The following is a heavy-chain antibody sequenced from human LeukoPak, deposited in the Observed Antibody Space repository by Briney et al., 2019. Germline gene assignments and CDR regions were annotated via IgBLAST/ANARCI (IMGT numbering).Heavy chain of an antibody. D-gene: IGHD3-16*01. V-gene: IGHV3-23*01. CDR2: ISGGAT. CDR3: ARGGANRFDY. J-gene: IGHJ4*02. Sequence: GGSLRLSCAASGFTFSSYAMNWVRQAPGKGLEWVSAISGGATFYASSVKGRFTISRDFSQNTLYLHMNSLRAEDTAVYYCARGGANRFDYWGQGTLVTVSS. CDR1: GFTFSSYA.